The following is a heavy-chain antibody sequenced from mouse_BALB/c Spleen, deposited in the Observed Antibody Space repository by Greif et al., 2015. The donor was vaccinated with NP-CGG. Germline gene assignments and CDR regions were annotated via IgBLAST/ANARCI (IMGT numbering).Heavy chain of an antibody. D-gene: IGHD3-2*01. Sequence: EVKLVESGPGLVKPSQSLSLTCSVTGYSITSGYYWNWIRQFPGNKLEWMGYISYDGSNNYNPSLKNRISITRDTSKNQFFLKVNSVTTEETATYYCAREGTARAPCDYYAMDYWGQGTSVTVSS. V-gene: IGHV3-6*02. CDR3: AREGTARAPCDYYAMDY. CDR1: GYSITSGYY. J-gene: IGHJ4*01. CDR2: ISYDGSN.